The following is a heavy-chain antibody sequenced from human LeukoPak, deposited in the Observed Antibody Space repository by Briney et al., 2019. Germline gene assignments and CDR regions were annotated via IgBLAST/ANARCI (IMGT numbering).Heavy chain of an antibody. CDR3: ARDLSGGALGAFDI. J-gene: IGHJ3*02. V-gene: IGHV1-2*02. CDR2: INPNSGGT. CDR1: GYIFTAYY. Sequence: ASVMVSCKASGYIFTAYYIHWLRQAPGQGLEWMGWINPNSGGTSFALNFQGRVNLTRDTSISTVYMELSRLRSDDTAVYYCARDLSGGALGAFDIWGQGTMVTVYS. D-gene: IGHD2-15*01.